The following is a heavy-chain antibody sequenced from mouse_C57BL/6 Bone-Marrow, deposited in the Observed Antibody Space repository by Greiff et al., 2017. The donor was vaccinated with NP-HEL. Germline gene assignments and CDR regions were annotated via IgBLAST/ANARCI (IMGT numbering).Heavy chain of an antibody. V-gene: IGHV14-4*01. Sequence: VHVKQSGAELVRPGASVKLSCTASGFNIKDDYMHWVKQRPEQGLEWIGWIDPENGDTEYASKFQGKATITADTSSNTAYLQLSSLTSEDTAVYYCTTPIYYGGYWGQGTTLTVSS. D-gene: IGHD2-1*01. CDR1: GFNIKDDY. CDR2: IDPENGDT. CDR3: TTPIYYGGY. J-gene: IGHJ2*01.